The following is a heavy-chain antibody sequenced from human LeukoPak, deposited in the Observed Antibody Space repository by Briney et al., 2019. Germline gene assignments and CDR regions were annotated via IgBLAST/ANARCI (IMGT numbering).Heavy chain of an antibody. Sequence: GGSLRLSCAASGFTFTNASMNWVRQAPGKGLEWVCRIKSKTDGGTTEYAAPVKGRFTSSRDNSKNTLYLQMNSLKTEDTAVYYCTARRIAAAGTNYDCWGQGTLVTVSS. CDR3: TARRIAAAGTNYDC. CDR1: GFTFTNAS. D-gene: IGHD6-13*01. CDR2: IKSKTDGGTT. J-gene: IGHJ4*02. V-gene: IGHV3-15*01.